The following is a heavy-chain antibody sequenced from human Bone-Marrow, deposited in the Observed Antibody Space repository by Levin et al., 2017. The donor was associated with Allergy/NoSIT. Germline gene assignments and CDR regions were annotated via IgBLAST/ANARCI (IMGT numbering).Heavy chain of an antibody. Sequence: GESLKISCAASGFTFSNAWMSWVRQAPGKGLEWVGRIKSKTDGGTTDYAAPVKGRFTISRDDSKNTLYLQMNSLKTEDTAVYYCTTEQWDLSEAAFDIWGQGTMVTVSS. V-gene: IGHV3-15*01. CDR1: GFTFSNAW. CDR2: IKSKTDGGTT. J-gene: IGHJ3*02. D-gene: IGHD1-26*01. CDR3: TTEQWDLSEAAFDI.